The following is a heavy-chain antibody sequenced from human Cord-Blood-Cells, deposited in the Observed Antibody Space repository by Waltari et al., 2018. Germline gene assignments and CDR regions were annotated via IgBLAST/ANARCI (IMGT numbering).Heavy chain of an antibody. CDR1: GFSLSTSGVG. J-gene: IGHJ4*02. V-gene: IGHV2-5*02. Sequence: QITFKESGPTLVKPTQTLTLTCPFSGFSLSTSGVGVGWIRQPPGKALEWLALIYWDDDKRYSPSLKSRLTITKDTSKNQVVLTMTNMDPVDTATYYCAHRLEQYGDPYFDYWGQGTLVTVSS. CDR2: IYWDDDK. D-gene: IGHD4-17*01. CDR3: AHRLEQYGDPYFDY.